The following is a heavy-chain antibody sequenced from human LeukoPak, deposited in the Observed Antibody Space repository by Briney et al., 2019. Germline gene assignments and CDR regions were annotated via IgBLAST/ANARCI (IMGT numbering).Heavy chain of an antibody. CDR3: ARDQVPAAMEPDWFDP. J-gene: IGHJ5*02. D-gene: IGHD2-2*01. V-gene: IGHV1-2*02. CDR1: GYTFTGYH. Sequence: ASVKVSCKVSGYTFTGYHMHWVRQAPGQGLEWIGWINPNSGGTNYAQKFQGRVTMTRDTSISTAYMELSRLRSDDTAVYYCARDQVPAAMEPDWFDPWGAGNLVSVSS. CDR2: INPNSGGT.